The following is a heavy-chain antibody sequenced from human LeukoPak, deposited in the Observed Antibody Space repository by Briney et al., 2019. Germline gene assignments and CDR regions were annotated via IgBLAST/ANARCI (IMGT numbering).Heavy chain of an antibody. D-gene: IGHD1-26*01. CDR2: IYSSGNT. J-gene: IGHJ3*01. V-gene: IGHV4-4*07. CDR3: ARERGILRGDAFDL. Sequence: PSETLSLTCTVSGVSFSTYYWTWIRQPAGKGLEWIGRIYSSGNTNYNPSLESRVTMSIDTSKHQFSLKLTSVTAADTAVYYCARERGILRGDAFDLWGQGTMVTVSS. CDR1: GVSFSTYY.